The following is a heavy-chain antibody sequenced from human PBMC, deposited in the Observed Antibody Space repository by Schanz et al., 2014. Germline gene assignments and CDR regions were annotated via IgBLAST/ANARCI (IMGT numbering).Heavy chain of an antibody. Sequence: QVQLIQSGAEVKKPGASVKVSCKASGYTLSAYSLHWVRQAPGQGLEWMGIVNPSVRGTHFAREFQGRVTMTTDTSTGTAYMELRSLRSDDTAVYYCARDRRRYCSTASCLHDNWFDPWGQGTLVIVSS. CDR2: VNPSVRGT. D-gene: IGHD2-2*01. CDR1: GYTLSAYS. V-gene: IGHV1-46*01. J-gene: IGHJ5*02. CDR3: ARDRRRYCSTASCLHDNWFDP.